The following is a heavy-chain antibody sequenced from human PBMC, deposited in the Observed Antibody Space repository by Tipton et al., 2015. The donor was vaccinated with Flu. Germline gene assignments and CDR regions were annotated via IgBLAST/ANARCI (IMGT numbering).Heavy chain of an antibody. V-gene: IGHV4-59*08. J-gene: IGHJ4*02. Sequence: TLSLTCAVYGGSFSGYYWSWIRQPPGKGLEWIGYIYYSGSTNYNPSLKSRVTISVDTSKNQFSLKLSSVTAADTAVYYCARHEGGPPHYWGQGTLVTVSS. CDR2: IYYSGST. D-gene: IGHD1-26*01. CDR1: GGSFSGYY. CDR3: ARHEGGPPHY.